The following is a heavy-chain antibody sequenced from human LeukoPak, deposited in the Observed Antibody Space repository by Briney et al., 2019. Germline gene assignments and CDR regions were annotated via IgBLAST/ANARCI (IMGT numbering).Heavy chain of an antibody. CDR1: GGSISSYY. V-gene: IGHV4-59*01. CDR3: ARDYQGGARRWENPGTEQHLAYFDY. D-gene: IGHD1-26*01. Sequence: PSETLSLTCTVSGGSISSYYWSWIRQPPGKGLEWIGYIYYSGSTNYNPSLKSRVTISVDTSKNQFSLKLTSVTAADTAVYYCARDYQGGARRWENPGTEQHLAYFDYWGQGTLVTVSS. J-gene: IGHJ4*02. CDR2: IYYSGST.